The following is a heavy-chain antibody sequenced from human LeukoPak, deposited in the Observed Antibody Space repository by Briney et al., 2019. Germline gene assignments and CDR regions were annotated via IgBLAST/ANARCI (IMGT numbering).Heavy chain of an antibody. J-gene: IGHJ4*02. V-gene: IGHV4-30-4*01. CDR3: ARGYSLDY. D-gene: IGHD5-18*01. Sequence: SGTLSLTCAVSGGSISSGDYYWSWIRQPPGKGLEWIGYIYYSGSTYYTPSLRGRVTILVDTSKNQFSLNLSSVTAADTAVYYCARGYSLDYWGQGTLVTVSS. CDR2: IYYSGST. CDR1: GGSISSGDYY.